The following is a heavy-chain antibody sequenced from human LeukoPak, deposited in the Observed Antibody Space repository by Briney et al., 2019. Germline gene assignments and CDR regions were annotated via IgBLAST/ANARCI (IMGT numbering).Heavy chain of an antibody. Sequence: SETLSLTCAVYGGSFSGYYWSWIRQPPGKGLEWIGEINHSGSTNYNPSLKSRVTISVDTSKNQFSLKLSSVTAADTAVYYCAVSGPYDSSGQDAFDIWGQGTMVTVSS. D-gene: IGHD3-22*01. CDR3: AVSGPYDSSGQDAFDI. CDR2: INHSGST. V-gene: IGHV4-34*01. J-gene: IGHJ3*02. CDR1: GGSFSGYY.